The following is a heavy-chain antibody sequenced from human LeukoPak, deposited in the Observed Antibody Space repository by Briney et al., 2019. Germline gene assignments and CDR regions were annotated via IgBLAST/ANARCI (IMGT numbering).Heavy chain of an antibody. CDR2: IYTSGST. CDR3: ARDGSAAGYSSRGDYSYMDV. CDR1: GGSISSGSYY. V-gene: IGHV4-61*02. J-gene: IGHJ6*03. Sequence: SETLSLTCTVSGGSISSGSYYWGWIRQPAGKGLEWIGRIYTSGSTNYNPSLEGRVTISVDTSKNQFSLKLSSVTAADTAVYYCARDGSAAGYSSRGDYSYMDVWGKGTTVTISS. D-gene: IGHD6-13*01.